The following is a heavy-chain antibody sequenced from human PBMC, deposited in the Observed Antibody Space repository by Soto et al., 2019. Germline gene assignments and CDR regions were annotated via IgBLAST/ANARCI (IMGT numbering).Heavy chain of an antibody. CDR1: GFTFSSYA. CDR2: ISYDGSNK. Sequence: QVQLVESGGGVVQPGRSLRLSCAASGFTFSSYAMHWVRQAPGKGLEWVAVISYDGSNKYYADSVKGRFTISRDNSKNTLYMQMNSLRAEDTAVYYCAREAGGYRPFAPWGQGTLVTVSS. D-gene: IGHD5-12*01. CDR3: AREAGGYRPFAP. V-gene: IGHV3-30-3*01. J-gene: IGHJ5*02.